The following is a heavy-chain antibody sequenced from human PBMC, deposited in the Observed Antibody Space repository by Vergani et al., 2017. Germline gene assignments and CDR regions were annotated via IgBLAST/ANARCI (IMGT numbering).Heavy chain of an antibody. Sequence: EVQLVESGGGLVKPGGSLRLSCAVSGFTFCSYSMNWVRQAQGKGREWVSSISSSSSYIYYADSVKGPFTISSDNAKNSLYLQMNILRGEDTDEYYCAREEGFVDILTGYYAEYYYGMDVWGQGTTVTVSS. V-gene: IGHV3-21*01. CDR1: GFTFCSYS. CDR2: ISSSSSYI. CDR3: AREEGFVDILTGYYAEYYYGMDV. D-gene: IGHD3-9*01. J-gene: IGHJ6*02.